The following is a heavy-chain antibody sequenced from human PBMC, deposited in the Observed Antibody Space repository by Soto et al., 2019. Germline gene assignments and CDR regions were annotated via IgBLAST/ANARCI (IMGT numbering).Heavy chain of an antibody. Sequence: PSETLSLTCTVSGDSVSSHYWSWIRQPAGKGLEWLGRLYNDERTNYNPSLKSRVTMSMDTSKNQFYLKLTSVTAADSAVYFCARGPLAHSYFDFWGQGILVTVSS. V-gene: IGHV4-4*07. CDR1: GDSVSSHY. CDR2: LYNDERT. J-gene: IGHJ4*01. CDR3: ARGPLAHSYFDF.